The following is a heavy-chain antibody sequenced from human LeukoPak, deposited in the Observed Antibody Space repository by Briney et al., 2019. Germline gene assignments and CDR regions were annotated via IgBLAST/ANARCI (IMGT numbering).Heavy chain of an antibody. J-gene: IGHJ5*02. Sequence: ASVKVSCKASGYTFTSYYMHWVRQAPGQGLEWMGIINPSGGSTSYAQKFQGRVTMTRDTSTSTAYMELSSLRSEDTAVYYCARRITMVRGVTTDNWFDPWGQGTLVTVSS. D-gene: IGHD3-10*01. V-gene: IGHV1-46*01. CDR3: ARRITMVRGVTTDNWFDP. CDR2: INPSGGST. CDR1: GYTFTSYY.